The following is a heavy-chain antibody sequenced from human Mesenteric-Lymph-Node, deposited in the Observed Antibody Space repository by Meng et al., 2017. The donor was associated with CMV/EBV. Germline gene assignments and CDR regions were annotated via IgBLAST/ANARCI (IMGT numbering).Heavy chain of an antibody. J-gene: IGHJ4*02. V-gene: IGHV3-21*01. CDR1: GFYVSGVY. Sequence: GESLKISCAVSGFYVSGVYMSWVRQAPGKGLEWVSSISSSSSYIYYADSVKGRFTISRDNAKNTLYLEMNSLRAEDTAVYYCTRARGRIAAAEDYFDYWGQGTPVTVSS. CDR3: TRARGRIAAAEDYFDY. CDR2: ISSSSSYI. D-gene: IGHD6-13*01.